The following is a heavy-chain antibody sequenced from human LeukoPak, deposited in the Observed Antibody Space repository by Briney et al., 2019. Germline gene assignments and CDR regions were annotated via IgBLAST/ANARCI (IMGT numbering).Heavy chain of an antibody. CDR3: ARDASGSYYVGWFDP. CDR2: IYYSGST. V-gene: IGHV4-31*03. CDR1: GGSISSGGYY. Sequence: PSETLSLTCTVSGGSISSGGYYWSWIRQHPGKGLEWIGYIYYSGSTYYNPSLKSRVTISVDTSKNQFSLKLSSVTAADTAVYYCARDASGSYYVGWFDPWGQGTLVTVSS. D-gene: IGHD1-26*01. J-gene: IGHJ5*02.